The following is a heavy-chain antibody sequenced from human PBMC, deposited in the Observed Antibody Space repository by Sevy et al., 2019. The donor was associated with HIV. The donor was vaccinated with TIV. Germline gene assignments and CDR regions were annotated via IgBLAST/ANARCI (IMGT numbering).Heavy chain of an antibody. Sequence: GGSLRLSCAASGFIVTSHYMAWVRQAPGKGLEWVSSIYTGGGTYYADSVKGRFTISRDNSKNTLYLQMNSLSAEDTAVYYCAKVDSSGYYSVSGFDYWGQGTLVTVSS. D-gene: IGHD3-22*01. CDR1: GFIVTSHY. CDR2: IYTGGGT. V-gene: IGHV3-53*01. CDR3: AKVDSSGYYSVSGFDY. J-gene: IGHJ4*02.